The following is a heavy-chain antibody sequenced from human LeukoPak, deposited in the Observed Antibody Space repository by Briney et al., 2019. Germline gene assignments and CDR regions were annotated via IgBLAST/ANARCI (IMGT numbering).Heavy chain of an antibody. V-gene: IGHV1-2*06. D-gene: IGHD6-19*01. J-gene: IGHJ5*02. CDR3: ARDKSPSEQWLVQGGWFDP. CDR2: INPNSGGT. CDR1: GYTFTGYY. Sequence: GASVKVSCKASGYTFTGYYMHWVRQAPGQGLEWMGRINPNSGGTNYAQKFQGRVTMTRDTSISTAYMELSRLRSDDTAVYYCARDKSPSEQWLVQGGWFDPWGQGTLVTVSS.